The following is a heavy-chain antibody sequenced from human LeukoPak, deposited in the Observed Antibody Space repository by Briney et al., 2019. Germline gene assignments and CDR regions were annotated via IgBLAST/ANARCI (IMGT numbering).Heavy chain of an antibody. CDR3: AKDEAGTFDY. Sequence: GGSLRLSCAASGSTFSRYAMSWVRQAPGKGLEWLSAISGSGGSTYYADSVKGRFTISRDNSKNTLYLQMNSLRAEDTAVYYCAKDEAGTFDYWGQGTLVTVSS. CDR1: GSTFSRYA. V-gene: IGHV3-23*01. J-gene: IGHJ4*02. CDR2: ISGSGGST. D-gene: IGHD6-13*01.